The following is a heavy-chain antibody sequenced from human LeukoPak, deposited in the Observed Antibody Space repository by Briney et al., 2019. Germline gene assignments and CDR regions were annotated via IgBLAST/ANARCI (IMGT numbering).Heavy chain of an antibody. V-gene: IGHV4-61*05. D-gene: IGHD6-13*01. J-gene: IGHJ5*02. Sequence: PSETLSLTCTVSGGSISSSSYYWGWIRQPPGKGLEWIGYIFYSGSTNYNPSLKSRVTISGDTSKNQFSLSLSSVTAADTAVYYCARLMAAAGSSGWFDPWGQGTLVTVSS. CDR1: GGSISSSSYY. CDR2: IFYSGST. CDR3: ARLMAAAGSSGWFDP.